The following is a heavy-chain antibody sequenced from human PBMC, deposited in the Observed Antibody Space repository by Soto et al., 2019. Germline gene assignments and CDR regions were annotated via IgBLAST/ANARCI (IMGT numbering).Heavy chain of an antibody. V-gene: IGHV3-33*01. CDR2: IWYDGSNK. D-gene: IGHD4-17*01. CDR1: GFTFSSYG. Sequence: QVQLVESGGGVVQPGRSLRLSCAASGFTFSSYGMHWVRQAPGKGLEWVAVIWYDGSNKYYADSVKGRFTISRDNSKNTLYLQMNSLRAEDTAVYYCARDLDYGDYGWYFDLWGRGTLVTVSS. J-gene: IGHJ2*01. CDR3: ARDLDYGDYGWYFDL.